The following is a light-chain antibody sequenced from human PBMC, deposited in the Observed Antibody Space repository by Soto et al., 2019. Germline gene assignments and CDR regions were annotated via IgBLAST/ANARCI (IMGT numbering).Light chain of an antibody. J-gene: IGLJ2*01. CDR3: EAWDDSLYGAV. Sequence: QSVLTQPPSASGTPGQRVTISCSGSSSNIGANPINWYQQLPVTAPKLLIYNNDQRPSGVPDRFSASKSGTSASLAISGLQSEDEADYYCEAWDDSLYGAVLGGGTQLTVL. V-gene: IGLV1-44*01. CDR2: NND. CDR1: SSNIGANP.